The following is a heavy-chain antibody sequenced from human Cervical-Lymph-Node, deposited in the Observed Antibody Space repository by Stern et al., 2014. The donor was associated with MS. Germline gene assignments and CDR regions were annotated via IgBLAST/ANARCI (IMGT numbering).Heavy chain of an antibody. Sequence: VQLEESGPGLVKPSETLSLTCAVSGDSISSYTHYWAWIRQPPGKGLEWIGSVYCSGATYYNPSLKIPVTISVDTSKNHFSLGLNSVTAADTAVYYCAKHACTGAACPFDLWGQGTLVTVSS. CDR3: AKHACTGAACPFDL. V-gene: IGHV4-39*01. J-gene: IGHJ4*02. CDR1: GDSISSYTHY. D-gene: IGHD2-8*02. CDR2: VYCSGAT.